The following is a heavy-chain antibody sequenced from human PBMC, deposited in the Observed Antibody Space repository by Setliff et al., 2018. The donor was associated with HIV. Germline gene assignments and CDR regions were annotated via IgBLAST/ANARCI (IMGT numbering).Heavy chain of an antibody. D-gene: IGHD3-10*01. CDR2: INPSGDVI. CDR3: ASPSFGDVDYYYGMDV. V-gene: IGHV1-46*01. J-gene: IGHJ6*02. Sequence: ASVKVSCKASGYTSTSFSLHWVRQAPGQGLEWMGIINPSGDVIRYAQKFQGRVTMTRDTSTSTVYMDLSSLRSEDTAVYYRASPSFGDVDYYYGMDVWGQGTTVTVSS. CDR1: GYTSTSFS.